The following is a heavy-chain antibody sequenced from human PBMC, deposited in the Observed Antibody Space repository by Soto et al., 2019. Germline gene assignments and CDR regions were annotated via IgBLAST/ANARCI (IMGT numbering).Heavy chain of an antibody. CDR1: GGSISSGGYY. CDR3: ARDFTDEDNRDY. J-gene: IGHJ4*02. D-gene: IGHD2-15*01. V-gene: IGHV4-31*03. Sequence: PSETLSLTCTVSGGSISSGGYYWSWIRQHPGKGLEWIGYIYDSGSTYYNPSLKSRVTISLDTSKNQFSLKLSSVTAADTAVYYCARDFTDEDNRDYWGQGTLVTVSS. CDR2: IYDSGST.